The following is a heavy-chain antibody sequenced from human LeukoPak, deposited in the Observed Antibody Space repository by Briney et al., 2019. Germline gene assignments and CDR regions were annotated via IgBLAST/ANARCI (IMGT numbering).Heavy chain of an antibody. J-gene: IGHJ4*02. Sequence: SETLSLTCTVSGGPISSGDYYWSWIRQHPGKGLEWIGYIYYSGSTYYNPSLKSRVTTSVDTSKNQFSLKLSSVTAADTAVYYCARGPYRNSFDYWGQGTLVTVSS. CDR1: GGPISSGDYY. CDR2: IYYSGST. CDR3: ARGPYRNSFDY. V-gene: IGHV4-31*03. D-gene: IGHD4-11*01.